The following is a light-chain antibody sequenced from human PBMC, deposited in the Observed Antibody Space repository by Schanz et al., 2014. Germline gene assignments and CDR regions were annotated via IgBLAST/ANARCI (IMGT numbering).Light chain of an antibody. CDR2: GAS. Sequence: EIVMTQSPATLSVSPGERATLSCRASQSVSSNLAWYQQKPGQAPRLLIYGASTRATGILARFSGSGSGTEFTLTISTLQSEDVATYYCQKYNSAPRTFGQGTRVEIK. CDR1: QSVSSN. CDR3: QKYNSAPRT. V-gene: IGKV3-15*01. J-gene: IGKJ1*01.